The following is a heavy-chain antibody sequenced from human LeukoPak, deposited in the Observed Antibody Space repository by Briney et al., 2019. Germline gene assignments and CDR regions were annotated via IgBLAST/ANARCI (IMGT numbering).Heavy chain of an antibody. D-gene: IGHD3-9*01. V-gene: IGHV1-2*02. CDR1: GYTFTGYY. J-gene: IGHJ3*02. Sequence: ASVKVSCKASGYTFTGYYMHWVRQAPGQGLEWMGWINPNSGGTTYAQKFQGRVTMTRDTSISTAYMELSRLRSDDTAVYYCASEPLLRYFDWLPQTGNAFDIWGQGTMVTVSS. CDR3: ASEPLLRYFDWLPQTGNAFDI. CDR2: INPNSGGT.